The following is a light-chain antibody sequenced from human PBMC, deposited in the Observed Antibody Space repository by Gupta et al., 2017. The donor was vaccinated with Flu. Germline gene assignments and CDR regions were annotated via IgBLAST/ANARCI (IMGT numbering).Light chain of an antibody. CDR1: QSVSSGD. V-gene: IGKV3-20*01. Sequence: EVVLTQSPGTLSLSPGERATLSCRASQSVSSGDLAWYQQKPGQAPRLLIYNSSSRVTGIPDRFSGSGSGTDFTLTISRLEPEDFAVYYCQQYGSSAITFGQGTRLEIK. CDR2: NSS. CDR3: QQYGSSAIT. J-gene: IGKJ5*01.